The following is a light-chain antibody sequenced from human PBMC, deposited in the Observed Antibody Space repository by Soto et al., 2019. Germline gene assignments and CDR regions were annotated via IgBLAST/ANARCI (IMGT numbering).Light chain of an antibody. CDR1: SSNIGNNY. V-gene: IGLV1-51*01. CDR2: DNN. J-gene: IGLJ2*01. Sequence: QSALTQSPSVSAAPGQKVTISCSGSSSNIGNNYVSWYQQLPGTAPKLLIYDNNKRPSGIPDRFSGSKSGTSGTLDITGLQTGDEAEYYCATWDGSRPGDVFGGGTKVTVL. CDR3: ATWDGSRPGDV.